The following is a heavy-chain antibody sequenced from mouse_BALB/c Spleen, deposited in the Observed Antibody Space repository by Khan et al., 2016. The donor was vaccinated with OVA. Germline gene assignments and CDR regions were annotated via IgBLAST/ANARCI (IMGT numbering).Heavy chain of an antibody. D-gene: IGHD3-2*01. V-gene: IGHV1S137*01. CDR3: SRGGGGDRFLY. Sequence: QVQLKESGAELMRPGVSVKISCKGSGYTFTDFTMHWVKQSHAMSLEWIGVISTYYGDADYSQKFKGKATMTVDKSSNTAYMDLARLTSEDSAIYYCSRGGGGDRFLYWGQGTLVTVSA. J-gene: IGHJ3*01. CDR2: ISTYYGDA. CDR1: GYTFTDFT.